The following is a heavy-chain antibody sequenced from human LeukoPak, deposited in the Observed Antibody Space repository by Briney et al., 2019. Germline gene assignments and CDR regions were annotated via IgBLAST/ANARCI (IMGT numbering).Heavy chain of an antibody. Sequence: GASVKVSCKASGYTFIGYYMHWVRQAPGQGLEWMGIINPSGGSTSYAQKFQGRVTMTRDTSTSTVYMELSSLRSEDTAVYYCARVGRTHIAAVDPYDAFDIWGQGTMVTVSS. CDR2: INPSGGST. J-gene: IGHJ3*02. D-gene: IGHD6-19*01. CDR3: ARVGRTHIAAVDPYDAFDI. V-gene: IGHV1-46*01. CDR1: GYTFIGYY.